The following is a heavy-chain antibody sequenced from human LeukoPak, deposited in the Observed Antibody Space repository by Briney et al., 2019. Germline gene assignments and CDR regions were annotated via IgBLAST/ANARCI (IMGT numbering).Heavy chain of an antibody. CDR3: VRYCGGDCYSAFDI. CDR2: IYYSGST. CDR1: GGSISSSSYS. J-gene: IGHJ3*02. V-gene: IGHV4-39*01. D-gene: IGHD2-21*02. Sequence: SETLSLTCTVSGGSISSSSYSWGWIRQPPGKGLEWIGSIYYSGSTFYNPSLKSRVTISVDTSKNQFSLKLSSVTAADTAVYYCVRYCGGDCYSAFDIWGQGTIVTVSS.